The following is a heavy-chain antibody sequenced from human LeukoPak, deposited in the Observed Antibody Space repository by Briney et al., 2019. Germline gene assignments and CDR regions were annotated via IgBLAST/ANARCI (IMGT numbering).Heavy chain of an antibody. CDR2: INPSGGST. Sequence: ASVKVSCKASGYTFTSYYMHWVRQAPGQGLEWMGIINPSGGSTSYAQKFQGRVTMTRDTSTSTAYMELRSLRSDDTAAYYCARDGRQQGVRGVITPYYGMDVWGQGTTVTVSS. CDR1: GYTFTSYY. J-gene: IGHJ6*02. CDR3: ARDGRQQGVRGVITPYYGMDV. D-gene: IGHD3-10*01. V-gene: IGHV1-46*01.